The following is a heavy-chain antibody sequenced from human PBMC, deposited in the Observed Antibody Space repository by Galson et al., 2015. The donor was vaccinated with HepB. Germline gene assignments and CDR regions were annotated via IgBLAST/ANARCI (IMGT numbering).Heavy chain of an antibody. CDR2: ITGKGDST. J-gene: IGHJ5*01. D-gene: IGHD5-18*01. CDR1: GFAFDSHA. V-gene: IGHV3-23*01. Sequence: SLRLSCAASGFAFDSHATSWVRQAPGRGLEWISGITGKGDSTFYADSVKGRFTVSRDNSNNMLYLQMNSLRAEDVGLYFCAKGYGLFDSWGQGILVTVSS. CDR3: AKGYGLFDS.